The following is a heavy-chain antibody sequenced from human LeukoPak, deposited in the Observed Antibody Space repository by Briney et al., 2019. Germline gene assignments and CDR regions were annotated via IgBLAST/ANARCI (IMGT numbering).Heavy chain of an antibody. CDR2: ISYSGDST. J-gene: IGHJ4*02. V-gene: IGHV3-23*01. CDR3: AKDYGTTVIRNFYDC. Sequence: PGGSLRLSCAASGFTFTTYAMNWVRRAPGKRLEWVSTISYSGDSTYYTDSVKGRFTISRDNSKNTLYLQMNSLRAEDTALYYCAKDYGTTVIRNFYDCWGQGTLVTVSS. CDR1: GFTFTTYA. D-gene: IGHD4-17*01.